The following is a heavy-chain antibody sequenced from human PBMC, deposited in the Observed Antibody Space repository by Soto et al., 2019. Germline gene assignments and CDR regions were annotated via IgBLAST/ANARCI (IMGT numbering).Heavy chain of an antibody. J-gene: IGHJ4*02. D-gene: IGHD3-22*01. Sequence: GVSLSLSCAASGFTVSSSAMSWVRQAPGKGLEWVSAISGSGGSTYYADTVKGRFTVSRDNSKNTLYLQMNSLRAEDTAVYYCARSGYYYPLDFDHWGQGNMVTVSS. CDR1: GFTVSSSA. CDR2: ISGSGGST. V-gene: IGHV3-23*01. CDR3: ARSGYYYPLDFDH.